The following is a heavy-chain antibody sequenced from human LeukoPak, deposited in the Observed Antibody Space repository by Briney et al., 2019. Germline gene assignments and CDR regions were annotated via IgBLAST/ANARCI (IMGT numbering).Heavy chain of an antibody. D-gene: IGHD3-10*01. CDR3: AKDISRMVRGIYFDY. V-gene: IGHV3-9*01. CDR1: GFTFDDYA. Sequence: PGGSLRLSCAASGFTFDDYAMHWVRQAPGKGLEWVSGISWNSGSIGYADSVKGRFTISRDNAKNSLYLQMNSLRAEDTALYYCAKDISRMVRGIYFDYWGQGTLVTVSS. CDR2: ISWNSGSI. J-gene: IGHJ4*02.